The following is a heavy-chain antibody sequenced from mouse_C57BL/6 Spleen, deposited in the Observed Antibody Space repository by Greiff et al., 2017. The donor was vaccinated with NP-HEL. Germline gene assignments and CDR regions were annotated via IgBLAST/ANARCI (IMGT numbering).Heavy chain of an antibody. J-gene: IGHJ4*01. V-gene: IGHV10-1*01. Sequence: EVQVVESGGGLVQPKGSLKLSCAASGFSFNTYAMNWVRQAPGKGLEWVARIRSKSNNYATYYADSVKDRFTISRDDSESMLYLQMNNLKTEDTAMYYCVRLYYCNYEDYYAMDYWGQGTSVTVSS. CDR1: GFSFNTYA. D-gene: IGHD2-1*01. CDR3: VRLYYCNYEDYYAMDY. CDR2: IRSKSNNYAT.